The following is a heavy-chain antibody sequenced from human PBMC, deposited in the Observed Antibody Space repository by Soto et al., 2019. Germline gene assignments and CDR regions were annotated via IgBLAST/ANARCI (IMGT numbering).Heavy chain of an antibody. CDR3: TRAPWFDP. Sequence: DSVKXSCKASGYNFISYYINWVRQAPGQGLEWMGWMNPNTGNTAYSQTFQGRVTMTRNTSITTAYMELNSLRSNDTAIYYCTRAPWFDPWGQGTLVTVSS. CDR1: GYNFISYY. CDR2: MNPNTGNT. J-gene: IGHJ5*02. V-gene: IGHV1-8*01.